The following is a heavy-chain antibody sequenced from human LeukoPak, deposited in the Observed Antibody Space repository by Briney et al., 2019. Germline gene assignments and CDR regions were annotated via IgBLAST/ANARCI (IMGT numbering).Heavy chain of an antibody. Sequence: ASVKVSCKVSGSTLTELSMHWVRQAPGKGLEWMGGFDPEDGETFYAQDFQGRVIMTEDTSTDTAYMELSSLRSEDAAVYYCAAEHEKVDYRSTWFDPWGQGTLVTVSS. CDR1: GSTLTELS. V-gene: IGHV1-24*01. CDR2: FDPEDGET. CDR3: AAEHEKVDYRSTWFDP. D-gene: IGHD4/OR15-4a*01. J-gene: IGHJ5*02.